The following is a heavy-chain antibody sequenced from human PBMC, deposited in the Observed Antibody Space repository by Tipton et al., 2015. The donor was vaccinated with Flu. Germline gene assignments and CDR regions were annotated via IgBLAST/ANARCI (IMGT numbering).Heavy chain of an antibody. D-gene: IGHD3-10*01. V-gene: IGHV3-21*01. CDR2: ISTSSYYI. J-gene: IGHJ4*02. CDR1: GFIFSTFS. Sequence: SLRLSCAASGFIFSTFSMTWVRQAPGKGLEWVSSISTSSYYINYADSVKGRFTIPRDSAKNSLYLQMDDLRAEDTAIYYCARGIGFGELLDYWGQGTLVAVSS. CDR3: ARGIGFGELLDY.